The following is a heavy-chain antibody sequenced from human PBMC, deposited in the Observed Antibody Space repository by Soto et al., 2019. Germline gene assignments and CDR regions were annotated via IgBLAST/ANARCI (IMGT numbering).Heavy chain of an antibody. D-gene: IGHD2-21*02. Sequence: PVGSLRLSCAASGFTFSSYWMHWVRQAPGKGLVWVSRINSDGSSTSYADSVKGRFTISRDNAKNTLYLQMNSLRAEDTAVYYCARGDICGGDCYRNYYYYGMDVWGQGTTVTVS. CDR2: INSDGSST. CDR3: ARGDICGGDCYRNYYYYGMDV. CDR1: GFTFSSYW. V-gene: IGHV3-74*01. J-gene: IGHJ6*02.